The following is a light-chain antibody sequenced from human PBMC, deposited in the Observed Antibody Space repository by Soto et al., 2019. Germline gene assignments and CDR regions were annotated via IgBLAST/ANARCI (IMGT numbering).Light chain of an antibody. Sequence: DIQMTQSPSAMSASVGDRVTITCRASQGITNNLAWFQQRPGKVPRRLIYFASTLQSGVPSRFSGSGSGTEFTLTISGLEPEDFATYYCLQVNSHPWTFGQGTNVEIK. V-gene: IGKV1-17*03. CDR3: LQVNSHPWT. CDR2: FAS. J-gene: IGKJ1*01. CDR1: QGITNN.